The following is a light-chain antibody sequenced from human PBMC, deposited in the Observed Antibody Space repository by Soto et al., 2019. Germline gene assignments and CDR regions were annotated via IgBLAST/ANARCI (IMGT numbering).Light chain of an antibody. CDR3: QQFYTTPRT. CDR2: WAS. J-gene: IGKJ2*01. CDR1: RNLLYNDKNY. V-gene: IGKV4-1*01. Sequence: DIVMTQAPDSLAASLGAIVTINCKSSRNLLYNDKNYVAWYQQRPGQAPKLLIYWASTRESEVPVRISGSGSVTDFRLTIRDLQAAAAAVYYCQQFYTTPRTFGQGTRVEI.